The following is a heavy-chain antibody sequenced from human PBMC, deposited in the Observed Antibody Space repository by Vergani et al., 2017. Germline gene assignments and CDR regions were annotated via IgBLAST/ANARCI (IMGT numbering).Heavy chain of an antibody. V-gene: IGHV3-23*03. CDR3: TTDIVVVPAAHDAFDI. CDR2: IYSGGSST. CDR1: GFNFSSYA. Sequence: EVQLLESGGGLVQPGGSLRLSCAASGFNFSSYAMSWVRQAPGKGLEWVSVIYSGGSSTYYADSVKGRFTISRDNSKNTLYLQMKILKTEDTAVYYCTTDIVVVPAAHDAFDIWGQGTMVTVSS. D-gene: IGHD2-2*01. J-gene: IGHJ3*02.